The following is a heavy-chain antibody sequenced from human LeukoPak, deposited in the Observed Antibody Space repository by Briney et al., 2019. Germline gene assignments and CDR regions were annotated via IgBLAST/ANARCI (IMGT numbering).Heavy chain of an antibody. D-gene: IGHD6-6*01. J-gene: IGHJ5*02. CDR2: ISGSGGST. CDR1: GFTFSSYA. CDR3: AKGPPRAARPCNWFDP. Sequence: GGSLRLSCAASGFTFSSYAMSWVRQAPGKGLEWVSAISGSGGSTYYADSVKGRFTISRDNSKNTLYLQMNSLRAEDTAVYYCAKGPPRAARPCNWFDPWGRGTLVTVSS. V-gene: IGHV3-23*01.